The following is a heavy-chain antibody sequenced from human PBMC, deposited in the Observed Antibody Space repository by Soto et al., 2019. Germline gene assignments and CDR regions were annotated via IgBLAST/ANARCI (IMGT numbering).Heavy chain of an antibody. CDR2: IYYSGST. Sequence: SETLSLTCTVSGGSISSSSYYWGWIRQPPGKGLEWIGSIYYSGSTYYNPSLKSRVTISVDTSKNQFSLKLSSVTAADTAVYYCARRNSSSWYWGQARSKYYFDYWGQGTLVTVSS. J-gene: IGHJ4*02. D-gene: IGHD6-13*01. CDR1: GGSISSSSYY. V-gene: IGHV4-39*01. CDR3: ARRNSSSWYWGQARSKYYFDY.